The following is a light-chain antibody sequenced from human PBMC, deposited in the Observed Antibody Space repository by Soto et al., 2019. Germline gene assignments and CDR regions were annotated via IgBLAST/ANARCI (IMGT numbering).Light chain of an antibody. Sequence: EIVLTQSPATLSLSPGERAALSCMASQSVSSYLAWSQQKTGQAPRLLIYDASKRATGIPARFSGSGSGTDFTLTISSLEPEDFAVYFCQQRSNWPSTFGGGTKVEI. CDR2: DAS. V-gene: IGKV3-11*01. CDR1: QSVSSY. J-gene: IGKJ4*01. CDR3: QQRSNWPST.